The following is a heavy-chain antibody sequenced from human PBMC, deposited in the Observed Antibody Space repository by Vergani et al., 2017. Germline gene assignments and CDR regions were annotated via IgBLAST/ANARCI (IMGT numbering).Heavy chain of an antibody. V-gene: IGHV3-30*18. CDR2: ISFDGTQT. Sequence: QVQLVESGGGVVQPGKSLRLSCATSGLPFSSHGMHWVRQAPGKGLEWVAVISFDGTQTYYADSVKGRFTISRDNSKNTLYLQMNSLRAEDTAVYYCAKGLHAFDIWGQGTMVTVSS. CDR1: GLPFSSHG. J-gene: IGHJ3*02. CDR3: AKGLHAFDI.